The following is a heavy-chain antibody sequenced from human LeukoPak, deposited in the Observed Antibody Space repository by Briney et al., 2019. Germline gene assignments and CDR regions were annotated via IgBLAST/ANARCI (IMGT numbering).Heavy chain of an antibody. CDR3: ARSPDSSSWYKV. Sequence: ASVKVSCKASGYTFTGYYMHWVRQAPGQGLEWMGWINPNSGGTNYAQKFQGRVTMTRDTSISTAYMELSRLRSDDTAVYYCARSPDSSSWYKVWGQGTLVTVSS. CDR2: INPNSGGT. J-gene: IGHJ4*02. D-gene: IGHD6-13*01. V-gene: IGHV1-2*02. CDR1: GYTFTGYY.